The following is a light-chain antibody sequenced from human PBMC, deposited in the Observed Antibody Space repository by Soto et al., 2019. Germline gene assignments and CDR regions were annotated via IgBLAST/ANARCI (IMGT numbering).Light chain of an antibody. J-gene: IGKJ1*01. CDR3: QQYNNWPRT. Sequence: EIVLTHSPASLSLSPWERATLSCRASQSVDSYLVWYQQKPGQAPRLLIFGASNRATGIPARFSGSGSGTDFTLTINSLEPEDFAVYYCQQYNNWPRTFGQGTKVDIK. V-gene: IGKV3-11*01. CDR2: GAS. CDR1: QSVDSY.